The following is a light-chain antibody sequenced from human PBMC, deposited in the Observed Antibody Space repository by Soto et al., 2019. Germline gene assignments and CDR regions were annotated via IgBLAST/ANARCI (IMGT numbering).Light chain of an antibody. CDR3: QQRSNWLT. J-gene: IGKJ5*01. CDR1: QSVSSY. CDR2: DAS. Sequence: EIVLTQSPATLSLSPGERATLSCRASQSVSSYLAWYQQKPGQAPRLLIYDASNRATGIPARFSGSGSGTDFSLTINSLEPEDFSFYYFQQRSNWLTFGQGTRLEIK. V-gene: IGKV3-11*01.